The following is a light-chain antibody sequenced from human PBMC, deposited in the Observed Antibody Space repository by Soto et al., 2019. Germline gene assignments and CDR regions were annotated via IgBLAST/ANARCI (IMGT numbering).Light chain of an antibody. Sequence: DAVMTQSPLSLPVTLGQPASISCRSSQSLVYSDGNTYLYWFQKRPGQSTRRLIYKVANRDSGVRDRFSGSGSGTDFTLKIRRVEAEDGGVYYCMQGTHWPWTFGQGTKVEI. J-gene: IGKJ1*01. CDR1: QSLVYSDGNTY. V-gene: IGKV2-30*01. CDR2: KVA. CDR3: MQGTHWPWT.